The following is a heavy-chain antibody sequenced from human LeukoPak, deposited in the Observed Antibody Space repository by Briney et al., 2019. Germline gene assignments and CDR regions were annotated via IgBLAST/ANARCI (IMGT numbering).Heavy chain of an antibody. Sequence: GRSLRLSCAASGFTFSSYAMHWVRQAPGKGLEWVAVISYDGSNKYYADSVKGRFTISRDNSKNTLYLQMNSLRAEDTAVYYCATSSSSWRVKGLDYWGQGTLVTVSS. J-gene: IGHJ4*02. CDR1: GFTFSSYA. V-gene: IGHV3-30-3*01. CDR2: ISYDGSNK. CDR3: ATSSSSWRVKGLDY. D-gene: IGHD6-6*01.